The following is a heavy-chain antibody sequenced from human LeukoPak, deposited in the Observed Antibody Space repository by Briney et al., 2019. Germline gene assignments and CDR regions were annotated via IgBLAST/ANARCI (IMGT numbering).Heavy chain of an antibody. CDR1: GGSISSSNW. Sequence: SETLSLTCAVSGGSISSSNWWSWVRQPPGKGLEWIGEIYHSGSTNYNPSLKSRVTISVDKSKNQFSLKLSSVTAADTAVYYCARHPTWIQPMYFDYWGQGTLVTVSS. CDR2: IYHSGST. CDR3: ARHPTWIQPMYFDY. D-gene: IGHD5-18*01. J-gene: IGHJ4*02. V-gene: IGHV4-4*02.